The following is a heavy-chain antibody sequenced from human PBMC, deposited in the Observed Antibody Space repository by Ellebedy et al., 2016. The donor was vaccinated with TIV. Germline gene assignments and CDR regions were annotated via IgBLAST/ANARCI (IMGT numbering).Heavy chain of an antibody. CDR1: GGTFSSFA. D-gene: IGHD6-13*01. CDR3: ARYPWDDSSRCYQD. V-gene: IGHV1-69*13. Sequence: AASVKVSCKASGGTFSSFAISWVRQAPGQGLEWMGGIIPILGTAKYAHKFQGRVTVTAVEFTGTAYMELSSLRSEDTAVYYCARYPWDDSSRCYQDWGQGILVTVSS. CDR2: IIPILGTA. J-gene: IGHJ4*02.